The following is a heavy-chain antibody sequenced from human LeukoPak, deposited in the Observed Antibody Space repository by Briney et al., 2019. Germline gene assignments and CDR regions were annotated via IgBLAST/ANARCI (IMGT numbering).Heavy chain of an antibody. Sequence: PSETLSLTCTVSGGSIRGYFWSWIRQPPGKGLEGIGHIYSSGSTTYTPSLQGRVTISLDTSKNQFSLKLSSVTAADTAVYYCARHYDSGSYPLDFWGQGTLVTVSS. CDR2: IYSSGST. J-gene: IGHJ4*02. D-gene: IGHD3-10*01. CDR3: ARHYDSGSYPLDF. CDR1: GGSIRGYF. V-gene: IGHV4-59*08.